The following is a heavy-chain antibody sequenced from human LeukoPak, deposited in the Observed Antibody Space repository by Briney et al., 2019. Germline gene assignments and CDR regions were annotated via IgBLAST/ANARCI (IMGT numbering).Heavy chain of an antibody. CDR1: GGSFSGYY. V-gene: IGHV4-34*01. J-gene: IGHJ5*02. Sequence: SETLSLTCAVYGGSFSGYYWSWIRQPPGKGLEWIGEINHSGSTNYNPSLKSRVTISVDTSKNQFSLKLSSVTAADTAVYYCARGGGRVAEIAALDPWGQGTLVTVSS. CDR3: ARGGGRVAEIAALDP. CDR2: INHSGST. D-gene: IGHD2-15*01.